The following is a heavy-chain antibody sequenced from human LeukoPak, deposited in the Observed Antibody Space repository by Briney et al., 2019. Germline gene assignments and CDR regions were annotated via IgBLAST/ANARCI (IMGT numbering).Heavy chain of an antibody. CDR1: GGSISSYY. CDR3: ARLPRDDISGYYPDY. Sequence: SETLSLTCTVSGGSISSYYWSWIRQPPGKGLEWIGYIYYSGSTNYNPSLKSRVTISVDTSKNQFSLKLSSVTAADTAVYYCARLPRDDISGYYPDYWGQGTPVTVSS. J-gene: IGHJ4*02. V-gene: IGHV4-59*01. CDR2: IYYSGST. D-gene: IGHD3-22*01.